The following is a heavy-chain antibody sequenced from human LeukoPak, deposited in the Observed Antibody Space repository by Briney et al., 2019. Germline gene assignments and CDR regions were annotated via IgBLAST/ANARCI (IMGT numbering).Heavy chain of an antibody. J-gene: IGHJ4*02. D-gene: IGHD1-26*01. CDR2: IGSSGSTI. V-gene: IGHV3-48*03. CDR3: ARAERGGGRYSYYFDY. Sequence: HAGGSLRLSCAASGFTFSSYEMNWVRQAPGKGLEWVSYIGSSGSTIYYADSVKGRFTISRDNAKNSLYLQMNSLRAEDTAVYYCARAERGGGRYSYYFDYWAREPWSPSPQ. CDR1: GFTFSSYE.